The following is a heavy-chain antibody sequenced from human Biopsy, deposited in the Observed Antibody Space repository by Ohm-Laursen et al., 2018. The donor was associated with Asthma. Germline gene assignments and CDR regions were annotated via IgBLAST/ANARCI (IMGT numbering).Heavy chain of an antibody. D-gene: IGHD4-17*01. J-gene: IGHJ4*02. Sequence: EPSAKASCKISGYSLTDLSMHWVRQAPGQGLEWMGGHDHEEGGTVNARRFQGRVTMTEDTSTDTAYMELSSLSSDDTAVYYCASDFPKDYVRYNFQFWGQGTLVTVSS. CDR1: GYSLTDLS. CDR3: ASDFPKDYVRYNFQF. CDR2: HDHEEGGT. V-gene: IGHV1-24*01.